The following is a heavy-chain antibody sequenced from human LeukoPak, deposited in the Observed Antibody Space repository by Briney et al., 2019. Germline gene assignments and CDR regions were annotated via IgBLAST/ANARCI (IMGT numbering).Heavy chain of an antibody. CDR2: IRNDGNDK. J-gene: IGHJ4*02. V-gene: IGHV3-30*02. CDR3: VRDFEWSFDT. CDR1: GFTSNKHG. D-gene: IGHD3-3*01. Sequence: PGGSLRLSCAASGFTSNKHGMHWVRQAPGKGLEWFSFIRNDGNDKYYADSVKGRFTISRDSSKNTLYLQMNSLRPEDTALYYCVRDFEWSFDTWDQGTLVTVSS.